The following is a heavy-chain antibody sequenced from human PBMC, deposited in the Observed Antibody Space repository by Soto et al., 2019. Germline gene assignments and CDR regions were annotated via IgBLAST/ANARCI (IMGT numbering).Heavy chain of an antibody. CDR1: GGSISSYY. J-gene: IGHJ4*02. Sequence: SETLSLTCTVSGGSISSYYWSWIRQPPGKGLEWIGYIYYSGSTNYNPSLKSRVTISVDTSKNQFSLKLSSVTAADTAVYYCARGSDPDYGDYVEFDYWGQGTLVTVSS. CDR3: ARGSDPDYGDYVEFDY. D-gene: IGHD4-17*01. CDR2: IYYSGST. V-gene: IGHV4-59*01.